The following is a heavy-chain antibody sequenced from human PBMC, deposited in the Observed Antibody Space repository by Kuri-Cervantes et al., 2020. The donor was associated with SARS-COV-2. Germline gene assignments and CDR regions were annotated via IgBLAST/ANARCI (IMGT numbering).Heavy chain of an antibody. J-gene: IGHJ2*01. V-gene: IGHV3-48*01. D-gene: IGHD1-1*01. CDR3: AEDNSENGRGYWYFDL. CDR1: GFTLGTYS. CDR2: ITSSSSTV. Sequence: GGSLRLSCAASGFTLGTYSMNWVRQAPGKGLEWLSYITSSSSTVYYADSAKGRFSISRDNAKNSLYLQMNSLRAEDAAVYYCAEDNSENGRGYWYFDLWGRGTLVTVSS.